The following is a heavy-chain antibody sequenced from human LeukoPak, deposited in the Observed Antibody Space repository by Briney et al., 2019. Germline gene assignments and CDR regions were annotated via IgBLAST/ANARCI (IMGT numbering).Heavy chain of an antibody. V-gene: IGHV4-59*01. J-gene: IGHJ4*02. CDR3: ARGLTGYYPDY. Sequence: SETLSLTCTVSGGSISSYHWSWIRQPPGKGLEWIGYIYYSGSTNYNPSLKSRVTISVDTSKNQFSLKLSSVTAADTAVYYCARGLTGYYPDYWGQGTLVTVSS. CDR2: IYYSGST. CDR1: GGSISSYH. D-gene: IGHD3-9*01.